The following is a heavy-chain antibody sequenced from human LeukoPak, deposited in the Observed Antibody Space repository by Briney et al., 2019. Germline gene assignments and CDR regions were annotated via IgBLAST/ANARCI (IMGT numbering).Heavy chain of an antibody. D-gene: IGHD5-18*01. V-gene: IGHV5-51*01. Sequence: GESLKISCKASGYSFTSYWIGWVRQMPGKGLEWMGIIDPSDSETRYTPSFQGQVTISADKSLTTAYLQWNSLKAADTAMYYCARQTAMGRSGDYWGQGTLVTVSS. CDR1: GYSFTSYW. CDR2: IDPSDSET. J-gene: IGHJ4*02. CDR3: ARQTAMGRSGDY.